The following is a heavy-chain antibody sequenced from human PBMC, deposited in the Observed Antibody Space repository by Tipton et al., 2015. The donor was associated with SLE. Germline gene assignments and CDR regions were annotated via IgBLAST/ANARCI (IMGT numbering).Heavy chain of an antibody. CDR2: IYTSGST. CDR1: GGSINRGSYH. D-gene: IGHD6-13*01. J-gene: IGHJ6*03. V-gene: IGHV4-61*02. Sequence: TLSLTCTVSGGSINRGSYHWSWIRQPAGKGLEWIGRIYTSGSTNYNPSLKSRVTISVDTAKNQLSLKLSSVTAADTAIYYCARDGGGYSSSWYYYYYYMDVWGKGTTVTVSS. CDR3: ARDGGGYSSSWYYYYYYMDV.